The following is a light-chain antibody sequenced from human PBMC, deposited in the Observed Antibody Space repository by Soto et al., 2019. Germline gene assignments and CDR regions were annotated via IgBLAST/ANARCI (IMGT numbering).Light chain of an antibody. CDR1: SSDVGAYSY. CDR3: SSYRSSGSLV. CDR2: DVS. V-gene: IGLV2-14*03. J-gene: IGLJ3*02. Sequence: QSALTQPASVSGSPGQSITISCTGTSSDVGAYSYVSWYQHHPGKAPKLMIYDVSNRPSGVSNRFSASKSGNTASLTISGLQAEDEADYYCSSYRSSGSLVFGGGTKLPVL.